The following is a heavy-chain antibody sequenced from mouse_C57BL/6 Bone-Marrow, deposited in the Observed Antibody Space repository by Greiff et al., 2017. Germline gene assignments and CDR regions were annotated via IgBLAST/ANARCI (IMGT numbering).Heavy chain of an antibody. CDR2: IYPSDSDT. J-gene: IGHJ4*01. CDR1: GYTFTSYW. CDR3: ATTMITTRGYYYAMDY. V-gene: IGHV1-61*01. Sequence: VQLQQPGAELVRPGSSVKLSCKASGYTFTSYWMDWVKQRPGQGLEWIGNIYPSDSDTHYNQKFKDKATLTVDKSSSTAYMQLSSLTSEVSAVYYCATTMITTRGYYYAMDYWGQGTSVTVSS. D-gene: IGHD2-4*01.